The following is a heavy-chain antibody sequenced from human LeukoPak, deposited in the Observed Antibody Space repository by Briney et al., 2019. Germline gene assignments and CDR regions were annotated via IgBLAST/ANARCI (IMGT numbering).Heavy chain of an antibody. CDR2: TYYSGLA. J-gene: IGHJ4*02. CDR1: GFSISSGYY. V-gene: IGHV4-38-2*02. Sequence: PSETLSLTCSVSGFSISSGYYWVWIRQPPGKGLEWVVSTYYSGLAHYNPSLRSRVRISVDTAKNQFSLRLTSVTAADTAVYYCARASPYFDSWGQGTLVTVSS. CDR3: ARASPYFDS.